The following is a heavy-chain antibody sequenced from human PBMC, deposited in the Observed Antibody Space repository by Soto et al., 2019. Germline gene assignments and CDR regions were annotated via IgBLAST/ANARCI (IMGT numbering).Heavy chain of an antibody. CDR1: GFTFSSYG. CDR2: ISYDGSNK. CDR3: AKIPVTSFDY. J-gene: IGHJ4*02. V-gene: IGHV3-30*18. Sequence: GESLKISCAASGFTFSSYGMHWVRQAPGKGLEWVAVISYDGSNKYYADSVKGRFTISRDNSKNTLYLQMNSLRAEDTAVYYCAKIPVTSFDYWGQGTLVTVSS. D-gene: IGHD2-2*02.